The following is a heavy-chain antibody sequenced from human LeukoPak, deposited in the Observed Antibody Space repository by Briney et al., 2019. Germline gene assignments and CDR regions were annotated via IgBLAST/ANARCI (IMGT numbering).Heavy chain of an antibody. V-gene: IGHV3-33*01. CDR1: GFTFSSYS. CDR3: ARDSGELGYGSGSLRS. CDR2: IWYDGSNK. Sequence: TGRSLRLSCAASGFTFSSYSMHWVRQAPGKGLEWVAVIWYDGSNKYYADSVKGRFTISRDNSKNTLYLQMNSLRAEDTAVYYCARDSGELGYGSGSLRSWGQGTLVTVSS. D-gene: IGHD3-10*01. J-gene: IGHJ5*02.